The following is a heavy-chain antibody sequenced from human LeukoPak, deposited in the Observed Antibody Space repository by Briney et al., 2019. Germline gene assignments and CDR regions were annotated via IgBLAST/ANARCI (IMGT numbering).Heavy chain of an antibody. J-gene: IGHJ4*02. D-gene: IGHD1-26*01. CDR1: GCTFISYA. CDR3: ANLAHKWELLSPFDY. Sequence: ASVKVSCKASGCTFISYAISWVRQAPGQGLEWMGGIIPIFGTANYAQKFQGRVTITSDESTSTAYMELSSLRSETTAEYCGANLAHKWELLSPFDYWGQGTLVTVSS. CDR2: IIPIFGTA. V-gene: IGHV1-69*13.